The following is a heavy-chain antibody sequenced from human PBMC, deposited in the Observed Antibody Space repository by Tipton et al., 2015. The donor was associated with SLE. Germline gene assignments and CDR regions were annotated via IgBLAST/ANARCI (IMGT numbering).Heavy chain of an antibody. Sequence: TLSLTCTVSGASISTYYWSWFRQPAGKGLEWIGRVYNGGSINYSPSLKSRVTLSVDTAKNQFSLKLTSLTAADTAVYYCARHGDGSGRLLGDQWGQGTLVTVSS. CDR3: ARHGDGSGRLLGDQ. V-gene: IGHV4-4*07. CDR2: VYNGGSI. CDR1: GASISTYY. D-gene: IGHD2-15*01. J-gene: IGHJ4*02.